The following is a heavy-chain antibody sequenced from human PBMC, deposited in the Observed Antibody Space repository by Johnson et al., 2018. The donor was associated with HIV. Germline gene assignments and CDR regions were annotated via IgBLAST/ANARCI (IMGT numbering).Heavy chain of an antibody. CDR1: GFTVGSNY. CDR2: IKQDGSEK. D-gene: IGHD5-24*01. J-gene: IGHJ3*02. Sequence: EVQLVESGGGLVQPGGSLRLSCAASGFTVGSNYMSWVRQAPGKGLEWVANIKQDGSEKYYVDSVRGRFTISRDNAKNSLYLQMNSLRAEDTAVYYCAKDRSRLHDAFDIWGQGTMVTVSS. CDR3: AKDRSRLHDAFDI. V-gene: IGHV3-7*01.